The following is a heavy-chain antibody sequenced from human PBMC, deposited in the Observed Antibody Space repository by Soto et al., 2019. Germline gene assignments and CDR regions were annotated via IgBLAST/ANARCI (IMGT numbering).Heavy chain of an antibody. CDR2: IYPTGST. J-gene: IGHJ6*02. Sequence: SETLSLTCTVSGGSISSGGYSWSWIRQSPEKGLEWLGCIYPTGSTYYHPSLKSRVTLSIDTSRNQFSLNLTSVTAADTAVYYCARAPPGPSPRWVISGQGTTVT. D-gene: IGHD3-10*01. CDR1: GGSISSGGYS. V-gene: IGHV4-30-2*06. CDR3: ARAPPGPSPRWVI.